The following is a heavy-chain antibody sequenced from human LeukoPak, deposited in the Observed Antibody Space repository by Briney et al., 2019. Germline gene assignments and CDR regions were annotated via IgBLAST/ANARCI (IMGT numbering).Heavy chain of an antibody. Sequence: ASVKVSCKASGYTFTAYYMYWVRQAPEQGLERMASINPNSGDTFYPQKFQGRVAVTRDTSISTAYMELSRLRSDDTAVYFCARVMKATVRTSNFDYWGQGTLVTVSS. CDR1: GYTFTAYY. CDR2: INPNSGDT. CDR3: ARVMKATVRTSNFDY. D-gene: IGHD4-17*01. V-gene: IGHV1-2*02. J-gene: IGHJ4*02.